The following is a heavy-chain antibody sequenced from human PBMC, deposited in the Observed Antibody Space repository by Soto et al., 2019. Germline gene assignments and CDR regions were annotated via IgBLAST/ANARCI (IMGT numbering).Heavy chain of an antibody. J-gene: IGHJ6*03. D-gene: IGHD4-17*01. CDR1: GFTFSSYA. V-gene: IGHV3-23*01. CDR2: ISGSGGST. Sequence: GGSLRLSCAASGFTFSSYAMSWVRQAPGKGLEWVSAISGSGGSTYYADSVKGRFAISRDNSKNTLYLQMNSLRAEDTAVYYCAKAGATVVYYYYMDVWGKGTTVTVSS. CDR3: AKAGATVVYYYYMDV.